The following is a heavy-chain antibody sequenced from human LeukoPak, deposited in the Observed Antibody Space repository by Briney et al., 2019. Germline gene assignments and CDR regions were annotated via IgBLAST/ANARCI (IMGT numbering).Heavy chain of an antibody. D-gene: IGHD3-10*01. CDR2: IYYSGST. J-gene: IGHJ4*02. CDR3: VRHRNAYGPFDS. Sequence: SETLSLTCTVSGGSISSYYWSWIRQPPGKGLEWIGYIYYSGSTNYNPSLKSRVTISVDTSKNQFSLKLSSVTAADTAVYSCVRHRNAYGPFDSWGQGTLVTVSS. CDR1: GGSISSYY. V-gene: IGHV4-59*01.